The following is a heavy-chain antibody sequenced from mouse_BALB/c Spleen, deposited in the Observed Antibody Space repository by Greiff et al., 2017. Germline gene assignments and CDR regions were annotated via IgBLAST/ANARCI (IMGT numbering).Heavy chain of an antibody. CDR2: INPSTGYT. J-gene: IGHJ2*01. D-gene: IGHD5-5*01. CDR3: ASLPYFDY. V-gene: IGHV1-7*01. Sequence: QVHVKQSGAELAKPGASVKMSCKASGYTFTSYWMHWVKQRPGQGLEWIGYINPSTGYTEYNQKFKDKATLTADKSSSTAYMQLSSLTSEDSAVYYCASLPYFDYWGQGTTLTVSS. CDR1: GYTFTSYW.